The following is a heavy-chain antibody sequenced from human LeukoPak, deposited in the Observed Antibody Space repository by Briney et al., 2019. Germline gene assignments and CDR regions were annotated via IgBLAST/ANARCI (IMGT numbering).Heavy chain of an antibody. D-gene: IGHD3-10*01. J-gene: IGHJ2*01. Sequence: SQTLSLTCTVSGGSISSGGYYWSWIRQHPGKGLEWIGYIYYSGSTYYNPSLKSRVTISVDTSKNQFSLKLSSVTAADTAVYYCARQGSGSYYNDYWYFDLWGRGTLVTVSS. V-gene: IGHV4-31*03. CDR1: GGSISSGGYY. CDR2: IYYSGST. CDR3: ARQGSGSYYNDYWYFDL.